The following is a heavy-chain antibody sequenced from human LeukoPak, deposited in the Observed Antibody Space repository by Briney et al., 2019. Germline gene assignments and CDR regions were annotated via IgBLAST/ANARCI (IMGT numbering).Heavy chain of an antibody. CDR2: INTNTGNP. Sequence: ASVKVSCKASGYTLTDYTVNWVRQAPGQGLEWMGWINTNTGNPTYAQGSTGRFVFSLDTSVSTAYLQISSLKAEDTAVYYCARDVSSSWYVYYYYGMDVWGQGTTVTVSS. CDR1: GYTLTDYT. D-gene: IGHD6-13*01. J-gene: IGHJ6*02. V-gene: IGHV7-4-1*02. CDR3: ARDVSSSWYVYYYYGMDV.